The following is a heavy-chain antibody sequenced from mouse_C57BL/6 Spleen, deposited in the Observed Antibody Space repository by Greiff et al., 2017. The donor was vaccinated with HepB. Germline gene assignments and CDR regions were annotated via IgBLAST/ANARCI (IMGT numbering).Heavy chain of an antibody. CDR3: ARRAYYSNYGGAWFAY. CDR2: IDPSDSET. D-gene: IGHD2-5*01. Sequence: VQLQQSGAELVRPGSSVKLSCKASGYTFTSYWMHWVKQRPIQGLEWIGNIDPSDSETHYNQQFKDKATLTVDKSSSTAYMQLSSLTSEDSAVYYCARRAYYSNYGGAWFAYWGQGTLVTVSA. CDR1: GYTFTSYW. J-gene: IGHJ3*01. V-gene: IGHV1-52*01.